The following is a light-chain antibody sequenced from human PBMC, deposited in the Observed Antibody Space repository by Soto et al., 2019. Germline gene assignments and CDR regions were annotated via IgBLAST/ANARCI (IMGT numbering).Light chain of an antibody. V-gene: IGKV3D-20*02. CDR2: GAS. CDR3: QQRHNWPIT. Sequence: EIVLTQSPGTLSLSPGERATLSCRASQSVSNNYLAWYQQKPGQAPRLLIYGASNRATGIPDRFSGSGSGTEFTLTISGLEPADLGVYYCQQRHNWPITFGQGTRLEIK. CDR1: QSVSNNY. J-gene: IGKJ5*01.